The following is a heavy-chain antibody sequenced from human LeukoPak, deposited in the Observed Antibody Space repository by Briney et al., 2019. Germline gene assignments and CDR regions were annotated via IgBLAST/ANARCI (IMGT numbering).Heavy chain of an antibody. CDR3: ARGARGVGKWFDP. Sequence: SETLSLTCTVSGGSISSYYWSWIRQPPGKGLEWIGYIYYSGSTNYNPSLKSRVTISVDTSKNQFSLKLSSVTAADTAVYYCARGARGVGKWFDPWGQGTLVTVSS. V-gene: IGHV4-59*08. CDR1: GGSISSYY. CDR2: IYYSGST. J-gene: IGHJ5*02. D-gene: IGHD3-10*01.